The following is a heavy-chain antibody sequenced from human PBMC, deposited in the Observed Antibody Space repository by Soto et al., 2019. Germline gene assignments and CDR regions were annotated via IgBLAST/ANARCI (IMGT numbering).Heavy chain of an antibody. J-gene: IGHJ4*02. CDR1: GFTFSSYV. CDR2: ISYDGSNK. Sequence: PGGSLRLSCAASGFTFSSYVMHWVRQAPGKGLEWVAVISYDGSNKYYADSVKGRFTISRDNSKNTLYLQMNSLRAEDTAVYYCAKVRMVRGVIDYIDYWGQGTLVTVSS. CDR3: AKVRMVRGVIDYIDY. V-gene: IGHV3-30*18. D-gene: IGHD3-10*01.